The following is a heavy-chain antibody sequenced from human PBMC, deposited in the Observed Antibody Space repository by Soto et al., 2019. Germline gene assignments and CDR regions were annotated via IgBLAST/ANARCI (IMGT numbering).Heavy chain of an antibody. J-gene: IGHJ3*02. D-gene: IGHD4-17*01. CDR3: ARGAYGDYVAFDI. CDR2: IGTAGDT. V-gene: IGHV3-13*01. Sequence: GGSLRLSCAASGFTFSSYDMHWVRQATGKGLEWVSAIGTAGDTYYPGSVKGRFTISRENAKNSLYLQMNSLRAGDTAVYYCARGAYGDYVAFDIWGQGTMVTVSS. CDR1: GFTFSSYD.